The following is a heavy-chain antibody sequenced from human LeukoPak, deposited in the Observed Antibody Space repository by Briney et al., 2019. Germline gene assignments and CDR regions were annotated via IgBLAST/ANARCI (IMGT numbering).Heavy chain of an antibody. CDR1: GGSISSSSYY. D-gene: IGHD6-19*01. J-gene: IGHJ4*02. CDR3: ARHQGGAVAGGVFDY. V-gene: IGHV4-39*07. Sequence: SETLSLTCTVSGGSISSSSYYWGWIRQPPGKGLEWIGSIYYSGSTYYNPSLKSRVTISVDTSKNQFSLKLSSVTAADTAVYYCARHQGGAVAGGVFDYWGQGTLVTVSS. CDR2: IYYSGST.